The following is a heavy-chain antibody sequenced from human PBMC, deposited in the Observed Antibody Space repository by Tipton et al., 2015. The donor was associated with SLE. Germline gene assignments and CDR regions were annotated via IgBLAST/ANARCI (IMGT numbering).Heavy chain of an antibody. D-gene: IGHD1-26*01. CDR3: ARHGSLYSGSYYHYYYGMDV. V-gene: IGHV4-39*01. CDR2: IYYSGST. J-gene: IGHJ6*02. CDR1: GGSISSSSYY. Sequence: LRLSCTVSGGSISSSSYYWGWIRQPPGKGLEWIGSIYYSGSTNYNPSLKSRVTISVDTSKNQFSLKLSSVTAADTAVYYCARHGSLYSGSYYHYYYGMDVWGQGTTVTVSS.